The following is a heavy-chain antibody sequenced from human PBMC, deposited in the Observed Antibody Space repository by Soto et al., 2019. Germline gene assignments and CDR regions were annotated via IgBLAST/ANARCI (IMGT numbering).Heavy chain of an antibody. D-gene: IGHD3-9*01. J-gene: IGHJ6*03. CDR1: GGSFSGYY. Sequence: QVQLQQWGAGLLKPSETLSLTCAVYGGSFSGYYWSWIRQPPGKGLEWIGEINHSGSTNYNPSLKSRVTISADTSKNQFTLKLSSVTAADTAVYYCARGARYYDILTGYYYYYYYYMDVWGKGTMVTVS. CDR2: INHSGST. CDR3: ARGARYYDILTGYYYYYYYYMDV. V-gene: IGHV4-34*01.